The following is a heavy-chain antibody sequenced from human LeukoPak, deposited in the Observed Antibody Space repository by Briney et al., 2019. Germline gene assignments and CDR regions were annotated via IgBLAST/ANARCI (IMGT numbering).Heavy chain of an antibody. CDR3: AREGGPYRPLDY. Sequence: SETLSLTCTVSGGSISSYYWSWIRQPPGKGLEWIGYIYYSGSTNYNPSLKSRVTISVDTSKNQFSLKLSSVTAADTAVYYCAREGGPYRPLDYSGQGTLVTVSS. CDR1: GGSISSYY. V-gene: IGHV4-59*12. CDR2: IYYSGST. J-gene: IGHJ4*02.